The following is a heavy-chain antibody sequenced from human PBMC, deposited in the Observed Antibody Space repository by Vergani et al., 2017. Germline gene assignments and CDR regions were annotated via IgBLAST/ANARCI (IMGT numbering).Heavy chain of an antibody. CDR1: GFTFSSYG. V-gene: IGHV3-33*01. CDR2: IWYDGSNK. CDR3: ARERSNSWYPYYYYGVDV. Sequence: QVQLVESGGGVVQPGRSLRLSCAASGFTFSSYGMHWVRQAPGKGLEWVAVIWYDGSNKYYADSVKGRFTISRDNSKNTLYLQMNSLRAEDTAVYYCARERSNSWYPYYYYGVDVWGQGTTVTVSS. J-gene: IGHJ6*02. D-gene: IGHD6-13*01.